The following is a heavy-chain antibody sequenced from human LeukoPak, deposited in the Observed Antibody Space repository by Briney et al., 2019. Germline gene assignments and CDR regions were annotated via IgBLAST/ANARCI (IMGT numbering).Heavy chain of an antibody. J-gene: IGHJ4*02. CDR2: VWYDGSNS. V-gene: IGHV3-33*01. D-gene: IGHD3-10*01. CDR1: GCRFSTYG. CDR3: ARFAGSDYTGSFDL. Sequence: GGSLRLSCAGCGCRFSTYGMHWLGQAPARGVAGLGYVWYDGSNSDYVDPVKGRFTISRDNSKNTVFLQMNSLRAEDTAVYHCARFAGSDYTGSFDLWGQGTPVTVSS.